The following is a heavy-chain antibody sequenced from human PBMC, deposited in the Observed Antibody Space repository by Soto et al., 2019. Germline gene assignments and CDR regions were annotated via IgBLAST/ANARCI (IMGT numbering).Heavy chain of an antibody. J-gene: IGHJ5*02. CDR1: GYTFTSYY. CDR2: VNPSGGST. D-gene: IGHD1-26*01. CDR3: ARDKTQGAGWFDP. Sequence: ASVKVSCKASGYTFTSYYMHWVRQAPGQGLEWMGIVNPSGGSTSYAQKFQGRVTMTRDTSTSTVYMELSSLRVDDTAVYYCARDKTQGAGWFDPWGRGTLVTVSS. V-gene: IGHV1-46*01.